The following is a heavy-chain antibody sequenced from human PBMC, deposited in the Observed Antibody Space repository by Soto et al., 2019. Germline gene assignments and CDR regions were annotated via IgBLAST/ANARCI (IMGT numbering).Heavy chain of an antibody. Sequence: ASVKVSCKASGYTFTGYFMHWVRQAPGQGLVWMGWINPYSGGADYAQSFQGRVIMTRDTSISTVYMELSRLRFDDTAVYYCARVIRGAYYNSPLDTWGQGTVVTVSS. V-gene: IGHV1-2*02. CDR2: INPYSGGA. CDR1: GYTFTGYF. J-gene: IGHJ5*02. D-gene: IGHD3-10*01. CDR3: ARVIRGAYYNSPLDT.